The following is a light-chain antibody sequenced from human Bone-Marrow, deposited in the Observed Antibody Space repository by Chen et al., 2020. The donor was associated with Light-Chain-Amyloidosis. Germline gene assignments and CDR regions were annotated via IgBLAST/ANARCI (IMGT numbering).Light chain of an antibody. CDR1: QTINGW. J-gene: IGKJ1*01. CDR2: KTS. V-gene: IGKV1-5*03. CDR3: LQYYSFWT. Sequence: DVQMTQSPSTLSASVGDRITITCRPSQTINGWLAWYQQKPGKVPKVLIYKTSTLETGVPARFTGSGSGTEFTLTITILQPDDFATYYCLQYYSFWTFGQGTKVEIK.